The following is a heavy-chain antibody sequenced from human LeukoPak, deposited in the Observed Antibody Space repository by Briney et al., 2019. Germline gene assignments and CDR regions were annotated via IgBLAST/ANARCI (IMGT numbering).Heavy chain of an antibody. J-gene: IGHJ4*02. CDR1: GGSFSGYY. CDR3: ARGHSSSSVDY. CDR2: INHSGST. V-gene: IGHV4-34*01. D-gene: IGHD6-13*01. Sequence: SETLSLTCAVYGGSFSGYYWSWIRQPPVKGLEWIGEINHSGSTNYNPSLKSRVTISVDTSKNQFSLKLSSVTAADTAVYYCARGHSSSSVDYWGQGTLVTVSS.